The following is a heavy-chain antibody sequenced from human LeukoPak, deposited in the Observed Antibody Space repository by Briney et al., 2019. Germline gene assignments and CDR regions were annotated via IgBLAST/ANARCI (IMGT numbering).Heavy chain of an antibody. CDR1: GFALSSNY. Sequence: GGSLRLSCAASGFALSSNYVGWVRQAPGEGLHWVSLLYSGGGTYYADSVKGRFTISRDTSKNTLYLQMNSLRAEDTAVYYCAREPGDIVVVPAADAFDIWGQGTMVTVSS. CDR3: AREPGDIVVVPAADAFDI. V-gene: IGHV3-53*01. J-gene: IGHJ3*02. D-gene: IGHD2-2*01. CDR2: LYSGGGT.